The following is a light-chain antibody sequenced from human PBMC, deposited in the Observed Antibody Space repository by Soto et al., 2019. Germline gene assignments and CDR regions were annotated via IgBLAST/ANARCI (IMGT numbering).Light chain of an antibody. J-gene: IGKJ2*01. V-gene: IGKV1-39*01. CDR3: QQTYRSPYT. CDR2: GGS. Sequence: DIQMTQSPSPLSASVGDRVTISCRATQNIGKYLNWYQQQPGQAPTLLLYGGSSLQNGVPSRFTGAGDGTNFTLVITGLQPGDFATYYWQQTYRSPYTFGQGTKVEMK. CDR1: QNIGKY.